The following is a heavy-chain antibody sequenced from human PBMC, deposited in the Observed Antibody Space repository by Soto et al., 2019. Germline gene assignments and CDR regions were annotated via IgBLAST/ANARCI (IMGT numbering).Heavy chain of an antibody. V-gene: IGHV3-30-3*01. J-gene: IGHJ4*02. CDR2: ISYDGSNK. D-gene: IGHD2-15*01. CDR1: GFTFSSYA. Sequence: GGSLRLSCAASGFTFSSYAMHWVRLAPGKGLEWVALISYDGSNKYFGDSVKGRFTISRDNSKNTLYLQMNSLRAEDTAVYYCARDRASSFIGATATLFDYWGQGTLVTVSS. CDR3: ARDRASSFIGATATLFDY.